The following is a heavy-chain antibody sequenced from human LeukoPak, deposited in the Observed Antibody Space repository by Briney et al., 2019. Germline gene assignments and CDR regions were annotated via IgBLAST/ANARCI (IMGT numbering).Heavy chain of an antibody. J-gene: IGHJ4*02. Sequence: GGSLRLSCAASGFTFSTYVMHWVRQAPGKGLECVALISYDGSNKYYADSVKGRFTISRDNSKNILYLQMTSLRVEDTAVYYCVRDSNSLFDYWGQGTVVTVSS. CDR1: GFTFSTYV. V-gene: IGHV3-30-3*01. CDR2: ISYDGSNK. CDR3: VRDSNSLFDY. D-gene: IGHD5-18*01.